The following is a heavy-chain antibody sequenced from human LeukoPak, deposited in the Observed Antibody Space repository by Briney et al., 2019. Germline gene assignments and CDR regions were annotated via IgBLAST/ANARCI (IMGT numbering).Heavy chain of an antibody. CDR2: ISISSSNI. Sequence: GGSLRLSCAASGFRLSGYDVNWIRQAPGKGLEWIAYISISSSNIHYADSVKGRLTISRDNSKNTLYLQMNSLRAEDTAVYYCAVSQWLVPLYYYYGMDVWGQGTTVTVSS. V-gene: IGHV3-48*01. J-gene: IGHJ6*02. CDR1: GFRLSGYD. CDR3: AVSQWLVPLYYYYGMDV. D-gene: IGHD6-19*01.